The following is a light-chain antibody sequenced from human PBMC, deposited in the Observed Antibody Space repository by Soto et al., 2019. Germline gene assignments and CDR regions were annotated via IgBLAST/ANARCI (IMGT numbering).Light chain of an antibody. CDR2: FAS. Sequence: EIVMTQSPATLSVSPGERATLSCRASQSVSNNLAWYQQKPGQAPRLLIYFASTRATGIPARFSGSGSGTQFTLTIPSLQSEDVAVYYSQHYDEWLHTFGGGTTVETK. J-gene: IGKJ4*01. V-gene: IGKV3-15*01. CDR3: QHYDEWLHT. CDR1: QSVSNN.